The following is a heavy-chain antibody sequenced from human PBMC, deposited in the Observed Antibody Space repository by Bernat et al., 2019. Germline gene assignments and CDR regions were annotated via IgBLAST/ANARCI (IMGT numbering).Heavy chain of an antibody. D-gene: IGHD3-9*01. Sequence: EVQLLESGGDLAQPGGSRRLSCAASGSTFSTYSMNGFRQAPGKGLEWVSYISSTSAIFYADSVKGRFTISRDDAKNSLFLQMNSLRAEDTAVYYCVRDHDWAFDHWGQGTPVTVSS. CDR3: VRDHDWAFDH. J-gene: IGHJ4*02. V-gene: IGHV3-48*01. CDR1: GSTFSTYS. CDR2: ISSTSAI.